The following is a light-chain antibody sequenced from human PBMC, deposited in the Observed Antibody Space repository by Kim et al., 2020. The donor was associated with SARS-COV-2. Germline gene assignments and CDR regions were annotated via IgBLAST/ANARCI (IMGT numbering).Light chain of an antibody. CDR2: AAS. Sequence: ASGGHRVSSTCQPSHRISRYLNWYQLKPGKGPKLLIFAASSLQSGVPSRFSGSASGTDFTLTISSLQPEDFATYYCQQSYSAPVTFGGGTKVDIK. V-gene: IGKV1-39*01. J-gene: IGKJ4*01. CDR1: HRISRY. CDR3: QQSYSAPVT.